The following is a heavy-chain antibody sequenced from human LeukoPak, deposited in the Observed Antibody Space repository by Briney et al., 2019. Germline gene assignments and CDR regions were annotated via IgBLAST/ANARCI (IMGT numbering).Heavy chain of an antibody. CDR1: GFTFSSYW. V-gene: IGHV3-21*01. J-gene: IGHJ6*02. Sequence: GGSLRLSCAASGFTFSSYWMNWVRQAPGKGLEWVSSISSSSSYIYYADSVKGRFTISRDNAKNSLYLQMNSLRAEDTAVYYCATARGYYYYGMDVWGQGTTVTVSS. CDR2: ISSSSSYI. CDR3: ATARGYYYYGMDV.